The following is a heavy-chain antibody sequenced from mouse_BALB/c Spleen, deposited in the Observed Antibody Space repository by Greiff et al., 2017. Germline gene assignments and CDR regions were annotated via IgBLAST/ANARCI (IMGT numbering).Heavy chain of an antibody. Sequence: QVQLKQSGAELAKPGASVKMSCKASGYTFTSYWMHWVKQRPGQGLEWIGYINPSTGYTEYNQKFKDKATLTADKSSSTAYMQLSSLTSEDSAVYYCARWDGNYGVDYWGQGTSVTVSS. CDR3: ARWDGNYGVDY. J-gene: IGHJ4*01. CDR2: INPSTGYT. D-gene: IGHD2-1*01. CDR1: GYTFTSYW. V-gene: IGHV1-7*01.